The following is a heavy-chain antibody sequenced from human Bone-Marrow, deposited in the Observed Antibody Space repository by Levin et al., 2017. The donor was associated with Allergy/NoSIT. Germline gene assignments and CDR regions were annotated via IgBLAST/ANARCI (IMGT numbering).Heavy chain of an antibody. CDR2: ISHDGTNK. D-gene: IGHD5-12*01. CDR1: GSTFSNYA. CDR3: ARALATYYYMDV. Sequence: GGSLRLSCAASGSTFSNYAMHWVRQAPGKGLEWVAVISHDGTNKYYADSVKGRFTISRDNSKNTLYLQMNSLRSEDTAIYYCARALATYYYMDVWGKGTTVTVSS. J-gene: IGHJ6*03. V-gene: IGHV3-30-3*01.